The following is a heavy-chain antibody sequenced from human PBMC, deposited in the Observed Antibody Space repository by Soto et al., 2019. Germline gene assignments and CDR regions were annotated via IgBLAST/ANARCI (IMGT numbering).Heavy chain of an antibody. V-gene: IGHV3-21*01. CDR3: ARDSFAETYYDILTCYYPYNWFDP. Sequence: GGSLRLSCAASGFTFSSYSMNWVRQAPGKGLEWVSSISSSSSYIYYADSVKGRFTISRDNAKNSLYLQMNSLRAEDTAVYYCARDSFAETYYDILTCYYPYNWFDPWGQGTLVTVSS. CDR2: ISSSSSYI. CDR1: GFTFSSYS. D-gene: IGHD3-9*01. J-gene: IGHJ5*02.